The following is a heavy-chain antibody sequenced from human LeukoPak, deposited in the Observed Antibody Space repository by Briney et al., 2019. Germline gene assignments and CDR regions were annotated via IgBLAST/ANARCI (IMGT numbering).Heavy chain of an antibody. CDR2: INPNSGGT. J-gene: IGHJ3*02. CDR1: GYTFKNYG. CDR3: ARASWFGELSDAFDI. Sequence: ASVKVSCKASGYTFKNYGISWVRQAPGQGLEWMGWINPNSGGTNYAQKFQGRVTMTRDTSITTAYMELSRLRSDDTAVYYCARASWFGELSDAFDIWGQGTMVTVSS. V-gene: IGHV1-2*02. D-gene: IGHD3-10*01.